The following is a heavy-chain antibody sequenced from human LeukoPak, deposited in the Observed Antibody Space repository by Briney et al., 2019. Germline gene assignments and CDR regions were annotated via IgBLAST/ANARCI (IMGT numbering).Heavy chain of an antibody. CDR3: ARDVEMYSSTWSDAFDI. CDR2: IKQDGSEK. V-gene: IGHV3-7*01. J-gene: IGHJ3*02. CDR1: GFTFSSYW. D-gene: IGHD6-13*01. Sequence: GGSLRLSCAASGFTFSSYWMSWVRQAPGKGLEWVANIKQDGSEKYYVDSVKGRFTISRDNAKNSLYLQMNSLRVEDTAVYYCARDVEMYSSTWSDAFDIWGQGTMVTVSS.